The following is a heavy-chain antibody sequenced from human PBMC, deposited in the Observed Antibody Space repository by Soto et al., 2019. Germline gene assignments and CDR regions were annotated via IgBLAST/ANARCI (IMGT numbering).Heavy chain of an antibody. Sequence: GGSLRLSCAASGFTVSSNDMSWVRQAPGKGLEWVSLIYSSGSTHYADSVKGRFTISRDDAKNTLYLQMNSLRAEDTAVYYCTRTSGGPYYFDLWGQGTLVTVSS. V-gene: IGHV3-53*01. D-gene: IGHD3-16*01. CDR1: GFTVSSND. CDR3: TRTSGGPYYFDL. CDR2: IYSSGST. J-gene: IGHJ4*02.